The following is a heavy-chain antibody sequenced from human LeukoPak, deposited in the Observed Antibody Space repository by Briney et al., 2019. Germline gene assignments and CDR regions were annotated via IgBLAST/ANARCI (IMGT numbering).Heavy chain of an antibody. CDR3: ATLRGYSYYFDY. V-gene: IGHV1-24*01. J-gene: IGHJ4*02. D-gene: IGHD5-18*01. CDR2: FDPEDGET. Sequence: ASVKVSCKVSGYTLAELCMHWVRQAPGKGLEWRGGFDPEDGETIYAQKFQGRVTMTEDTSTDTAYMELSSLRSEDTAVYYCATLRGYSYYFDYWDQGTLVTVSS. CDR1: GYTLAELC.